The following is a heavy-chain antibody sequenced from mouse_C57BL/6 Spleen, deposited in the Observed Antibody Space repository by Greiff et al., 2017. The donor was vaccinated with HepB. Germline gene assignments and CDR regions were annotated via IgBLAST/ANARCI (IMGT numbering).Heavy chain of an antibody. CDR2: ISSGGDYI. J-gene: IGHJ1*03. CDR1: GFTFSSYA. D-gene: IGHD2-14*01. Sequence: EVKLQESGEGLVKPGGSLKLSCAASGFTFSSYAMSWVRQTPEKRLEWVAYISSGGDYIYYADTVKGRFTISRDNARNTLYLQMSSLKSEDTAMYYCTRDLRGNWYFDVWGTGTTVTVSS. CDR3: TRDLRGNWYFDV. V-gene: IGHV5-9-1*02.